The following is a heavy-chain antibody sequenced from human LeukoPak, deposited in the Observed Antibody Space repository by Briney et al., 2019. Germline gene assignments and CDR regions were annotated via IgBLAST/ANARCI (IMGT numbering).Heavy chain of an antibody. V-gene: IGHV1-69*05. Sequence: SVKVSCKASGGTFSSYAISWVRQAPGQGLEWMGGIIPIFGTANYAQKFQGRVTITTDESTSTAYMELSSLRSEDTAVYYCARGDGSGVAATYDYWGQGTLDTVSS. D-gene: IGHD2-15*01. CDR3: ARGDGSGVAATYDY. J-gene: IGHJ4*02. CDR1: GGTFSSYA. CDR2: IIPIFGTA.